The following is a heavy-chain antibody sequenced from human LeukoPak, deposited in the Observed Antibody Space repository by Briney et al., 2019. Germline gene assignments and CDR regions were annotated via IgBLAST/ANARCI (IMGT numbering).Heavy chain of an antibody. D-gene: IGHD3-16*02. V-gene: IGHV1-8*01. CDR3: ARGFTRGNWGSYRYRYFDY. J-gene: IGHJ4*02. Sequence: GASVEVSCKASGYTFTSYDINWVRQATGQGLEWMGWMNPNSGNTGYAQKFQGRVTMTRNTSISTAYMELSSLRSEDTAVYYCARGFTRGNWGSYRYRYFDYWGQGTLVTVSS. CDR1: GYTFTSYD. CDR2: MNPNSGNT.